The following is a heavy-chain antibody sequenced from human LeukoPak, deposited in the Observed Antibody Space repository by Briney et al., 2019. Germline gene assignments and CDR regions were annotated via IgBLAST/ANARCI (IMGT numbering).Heavy chain of an antibody. Sequence: SGTLSLTCTVSGGPISRYYWSWIRQPPGKGLEWIGHIYDSGITNYNPSLKSRVTISVDTSKNQFSLKLSSVTAADTAVYYGTTVSECSSCGACYTLPHFDHWGRGTLVTVSS. CDR2: IYDSGIT. D-gene: IGHD2-15*01. CDR1: GGPISRYY. J-gene: IGHJ4*02. V-gene: IGHV4-59*01. CDR3: TTVSECSSCGACYTLPHFDH.